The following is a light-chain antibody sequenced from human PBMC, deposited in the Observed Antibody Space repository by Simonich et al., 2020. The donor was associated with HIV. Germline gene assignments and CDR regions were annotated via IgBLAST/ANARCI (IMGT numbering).Light chain of an antibody. Sequence: SYELTQQPSVSVSPGQTARITCSGDALPQKYAYRYQQKPGQAPVLVIYKDNERPSGIPERFSGSSSGKTVTLTITGVQADDEADYYCQSTDSSGSLWVFGGGTKLTVL. CDR1: ALPQKY. CDR2: KDN. J-gene: IGLJ3*02. V-gene: IGLV3-25*03. CDR3: QSTDSSGSLWV.